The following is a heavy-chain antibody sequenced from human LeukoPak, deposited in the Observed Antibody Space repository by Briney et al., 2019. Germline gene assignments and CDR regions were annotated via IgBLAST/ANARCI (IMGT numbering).Heavy chain of an antibody. D-gene: IGHD6-13*01. CDR2: MYYRGNS. CDR1: GGSISSSSHY. J-gene: IGHJ4*02. V-gene: IGHV4-39*07. CDR3: ARDREEIAAAGYYFDY. Sequence: TSETLSLTCIVSGGSISSSSHYWGWIRQPPGKGLEWIGNMYYRGNSYYNPSLKSRVTISVDTSKNQFSLKLSSVTAADTAVYYCARDREEIAAAGYYFDYWGQGTLVTVSS.